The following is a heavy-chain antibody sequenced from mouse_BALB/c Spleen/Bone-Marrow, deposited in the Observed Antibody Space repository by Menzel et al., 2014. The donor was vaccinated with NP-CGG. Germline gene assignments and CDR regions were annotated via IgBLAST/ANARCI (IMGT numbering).Heavy chain of an antibody. D-gene: IGHD2-1*01. CDR2: INPSNGRT. J-gene: IGHJ3*01. Sequence: QVQLQQSGAELVKPGASVKLSCKASGYAFTSYWVHWVKQRPGQGLEWIGEINPSNGRTNYNEKFKSKATLTVDKSSSTAYMQLSSLTSEDSAVYYCASYYGNYAYWGQGTLVTVSA. CDR1: GYAFTSYW. CDR3: ASYYGNYAY. V-gene: IGHV1S81*02.